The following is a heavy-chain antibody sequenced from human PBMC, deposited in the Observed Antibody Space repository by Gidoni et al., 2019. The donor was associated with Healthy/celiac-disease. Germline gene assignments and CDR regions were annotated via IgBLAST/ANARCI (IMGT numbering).Heavy chain of an antibody. Sequence: QVQLQQWGAGLLKPSETLSLTCAVYCGSFSGYYWSWIRQPPGKGLEWIGEINHSGSTNYNPSLKSRVTISVDTSKNQFSLKLSSVTAADTAVYYCARAGYSSSGQIFDYWGQGTLVTVSS. V-gene: IGHV4-34*01. CDR1: CGSFSGYY. CDR2: INHSGST. J-gene: IGHJ4*02. CDR3: ARAGYSSSGQIFDY. D-gene: IGHD6-6*01.